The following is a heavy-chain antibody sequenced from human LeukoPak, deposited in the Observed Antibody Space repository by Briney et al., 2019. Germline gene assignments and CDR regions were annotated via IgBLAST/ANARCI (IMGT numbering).Heavy chain of an antibody. D-gene: IGHD3-10*01. Sequence: ASVKVSCKASGYTFTSYYMHWVRQAPGQGLEWMGIINPSGGSTSYAQKFQGRVTMTRDTSTSTVYMELSSLRSEDTAVYYCARDRRILLWFGEPHNWFDPWGQGTLVTVSS. CDR1: GYTFTSYY. CDR3: ARDRRILLWFGEPHNWFDP. J-gene: IGHJ5*02. CDR2: INPSGGST. V-gene: IGHV1-46*01.